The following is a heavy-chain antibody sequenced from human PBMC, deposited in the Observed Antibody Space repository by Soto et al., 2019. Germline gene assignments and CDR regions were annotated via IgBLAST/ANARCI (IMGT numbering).Heavy chain of an antibody. CDR1: GFTFTSSA. D-gene: IGHD1-7*01. CDR2: IVVGSGNT. CDR3: AADTDYLTGTTDYYYGMDV. J-gene: IGHJ6*02. Sequence: GASVKVSCKASGFTFTSSAVQWVRQARGQRLEWIGWIVVGSGNTNYAQKFQERVTITRDMSTSTAYMELSSLRSEDTAVYYCAADTDYLTGTTDYYYGMDVWGQGTTVTVSS. V-gene: IGHV1-58*01.